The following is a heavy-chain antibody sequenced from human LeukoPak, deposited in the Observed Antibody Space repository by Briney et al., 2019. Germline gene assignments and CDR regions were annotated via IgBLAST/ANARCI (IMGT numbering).Heavy chain of an antibody. J-gene: IGHJ4*02. CDR3: AACSGGSCYQVG. V-gene: IGHV3-21*01. CDR2: ISSSSSYI. D-gene: IGHD2-15*01. Sequence: PGGSLRLSCAASGFTFSSYSMNWVRQAPGKGLEWVSSISSSSSYIYYADSVKGRFTISRDNAKNSLYLQMNSLRAEDTAVYYCAACSGGSCYQVGWGQGTLVTVSS. CDR1: GFTFSSYS.